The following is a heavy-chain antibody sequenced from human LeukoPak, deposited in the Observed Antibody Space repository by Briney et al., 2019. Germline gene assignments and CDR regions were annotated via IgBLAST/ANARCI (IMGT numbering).Heavy chain of an antibody. CDR1: GFTFSHYW. V-gene: IGHV3-7*01. CDR3: ARGNIAAAGNNWFDP. J-gene: IGHJ5*02. Sequence: GGSLRLSCAASGFTFSHYWMSWVRQAPGKGLEWVANIKHDGSEQYYVDSVKGRLTVSRDNSKNSLYLQMNSLRAEDTAVYYCARGNIAAAGNNWFDPWCQGTLVTVSS. D-gene: IGHD6-13*01. CDR2: IKHDGSEQ.